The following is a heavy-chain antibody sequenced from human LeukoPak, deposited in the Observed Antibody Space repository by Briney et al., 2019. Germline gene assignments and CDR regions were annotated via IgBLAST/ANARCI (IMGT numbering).Heavy chain of an antibody. CDR2: IKQDGSEK. CDR1: GFTFSSYW. J-gene: IGHJ4*02. D-gene: IGHD1-26*01. CDR3: ARERQGSSYYDGKESFDY. V-gene: IGHV3-7*01. Sequence: GGSLRLSCAASGFTFSSYWMSWVRQAPGKGLEWVANIKQDGSEKYYVDSVKGRFTISRDNGKYSLYLEMNSLRAEDTAVYYCARERQGSSYYDGKESFDYWGQGTLVTVSS.